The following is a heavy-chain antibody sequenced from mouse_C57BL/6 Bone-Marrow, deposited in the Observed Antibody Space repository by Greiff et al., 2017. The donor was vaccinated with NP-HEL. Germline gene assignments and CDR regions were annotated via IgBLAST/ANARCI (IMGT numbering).Heavy chain of an antibody. Sequence: EVKLMESGGGLVQPGGSLKLSCAASGFTFSDYYMYWVRQTPEKRLEWVAYISNGGGSTYYPDTVKGRFTISRDNAKNTLYLQMSRLKSEDTAMYYCARQLAYGAWFAYWGQGTLVTVSA. CDR2: ISNGGGST. D-gene: IGHD1-1*01. J-gene: IGHJ3*01. V-gene: IGHV5-12*01. CDR1: GFTFSDYY. CDR3: ARQLAYGAWFAY.